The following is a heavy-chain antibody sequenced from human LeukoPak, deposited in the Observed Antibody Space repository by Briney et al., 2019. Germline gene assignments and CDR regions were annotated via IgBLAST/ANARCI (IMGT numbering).Heavy chain of an antibody. V-gene: IGHV4-4*02. CDR3: ARRESIAVAGMGYNWFDP. CDR1: GGSISSSNW. D-gene: IGHD6-19*01. CDR2: IYHSGST. Sequence: PSETLSLTCAVSGGSISSSNWWSWVRQPPGKGLEWIGEIYHSGSTNYNPSLKSRVTISVDKSKNQFSLKLSSVTAADTAVYYCARRESIAVAGMGYNWFDPWGQGTLVTVSS. J-gene: IGHJ5*02.